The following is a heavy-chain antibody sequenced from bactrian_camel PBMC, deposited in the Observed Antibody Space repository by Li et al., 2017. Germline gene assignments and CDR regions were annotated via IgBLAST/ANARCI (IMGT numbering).Heavy chain of an antibody. J-gene: IGHJ4*01. V-gene: IGHV3S28*01. CDR2: IRNNGDVT. CDR3: AAEPAVFGYCGGGYYPKNGH. Sequence: QLVESGGGLVQPGESLRLSCAASGSTYSAYYRGWVRQAPGKGLEWVSGIRNNGDVTYYADSVNGRFTISKQNTRRTLYLQMNSLKPEDTAMYYCAAEPAVFGYCGGGYYPKNGHWGHGTRVTVS. CDR1: GSTYSAYY. D-gene: IGHD2*01.